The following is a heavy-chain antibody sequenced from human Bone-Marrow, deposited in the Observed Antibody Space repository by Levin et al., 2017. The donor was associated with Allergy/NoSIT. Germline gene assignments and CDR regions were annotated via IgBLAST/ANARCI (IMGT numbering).Heavy chain of an antibody. CDR2: IVPFYGTT. Sequence: VASVKVSCKASGGTSSTDGITWVRQAPGQGLEWMGAIVPFYGTTTYSQKFRDRVTITAHASTSTVYMELSSLTSEDTAMYYCARDKPGIVGSSEAFDIWGQGTMVTVSS. CDR1: GGTSSTDG. V-gene: IGHV1-69*13. J-gene: IGHJ3*02. CDR3: ARDKPGIVGSSEAFDI. D-gene: IGHD1-26*01.